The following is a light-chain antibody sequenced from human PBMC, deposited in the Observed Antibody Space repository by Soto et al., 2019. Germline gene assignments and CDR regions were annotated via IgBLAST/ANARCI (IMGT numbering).Light chain of an antibody. CDR2: DST. J-gene: IGKJ5*01. CDR3: QQRNVWPPIT. V-gene: IGKV3-11*01. CDR1: QSIHTS. Sequence: VLTQSPATLSLSPGERATLSCRASQSIHTSLAWYQQKPGQPPRLVVYDSTIRANGGPDRFCGSRSGTEFTLAINTLVPEDFAVSYCQQRNVWPPITFGEGTRLE.